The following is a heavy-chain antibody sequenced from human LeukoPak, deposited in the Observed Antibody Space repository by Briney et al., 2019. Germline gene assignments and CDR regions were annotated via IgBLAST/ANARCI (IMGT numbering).Heavy chain of an antibody. CDR3: ARHTWIQLWSADYYFDY. CDR2: IYYSGST. D-gene: IGHD5-18*01. CDR1: GGSISSSSYY. J-gene: IGHJ4*02. V-gene: IGHV4-39*01. Sequence: PSETLSLTCTVSGGSISSSSYYWGWIRQPPGKGLEWIGSIYYSGSTYYNPSLKSRVTISVDTSKNQFSLKLSSVTAADTAVYYCARHTWIQLWSADYYFDYWGQGTLVTVSS.